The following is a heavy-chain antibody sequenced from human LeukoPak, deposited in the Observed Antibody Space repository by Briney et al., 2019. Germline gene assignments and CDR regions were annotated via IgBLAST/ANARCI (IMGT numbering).Heavy chain of an antibody. Sequence: ASVKVSCTASGYNFIGYIMHWVRQAPGQGLEWMGWINPNSGDTNYAQKFQGRVTMTRDTSISTAYVELSRLRSDDTAVYYCASVTYYYESSFGYWGQGTLVTVSS. CDR1: GYNFIGYI. J-gene: IGHJ4*02. V-gene: IGHV1-2*02. CDR2: INPNSGDT. D-gene: IGHD3-22*01. CDR3: ASVTYYYESSFGY.